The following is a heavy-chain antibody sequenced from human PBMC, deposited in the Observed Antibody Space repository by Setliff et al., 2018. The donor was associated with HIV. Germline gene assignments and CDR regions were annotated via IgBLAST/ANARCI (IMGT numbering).Heavy chain of an antibody. Sequence: PSETLSLTCAVSGYSISSAAYYWSWIRQHPGKGLEWIGHIYYSGSTNYNPSLKSRVTISVDTSKNQFSLKLTSVTAADTAVYYCARDRSHPPYYMDVWGKGTTVTVSS. CDR3: ARDRSHPPYYMDV. V-gene: IGHV4-31*11. CDR1: GYSISSAAYY. J-gene: IGHJ6*03. CDR2: IYYSGST.